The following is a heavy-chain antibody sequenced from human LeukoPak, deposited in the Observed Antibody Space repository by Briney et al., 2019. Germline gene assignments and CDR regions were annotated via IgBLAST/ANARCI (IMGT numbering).Heavy chain of an antibody. V-gene: IGHV4-30-4*08. CDR3: ARRYGSGANTDWFDP. D-gene: IGHD3-10*01. CDR2: IYYSGTT. Sequence: SQTVSLTCTVSGGSISSGDHHWSWLRQPPGKGPEWIAYIYYSGTTYYNPSLKSRLTISLDTSKNQFSLKLSSVTAADTAVYYCARRYGSGANTDWFDPWGQGTLVTVSS. CDR1: GGSISSGDHH. J-gene: IGHJ5*02.